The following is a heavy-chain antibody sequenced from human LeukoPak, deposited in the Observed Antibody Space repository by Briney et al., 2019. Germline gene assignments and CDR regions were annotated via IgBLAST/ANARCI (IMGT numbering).Heavy chain of an antibody. J-gene: IGHJ4*02. CDR1: GGSISRNYW. V-gene: IGHV4-4*02. CDR2: VYQSGST. CDR3: ARNRGIIAVAYFDY. Sequence: SETLSLTFAVSGGSISRNYWWSWVRQPPGKGLEWIGEVYQSGSTNYNSSLKSRVTISVDKSKNQFSLKLSSVTAADTAVYYCARNRGIIAVAYFDYWGQGTLVTVSS. D-gene: IGHD6-19*01.